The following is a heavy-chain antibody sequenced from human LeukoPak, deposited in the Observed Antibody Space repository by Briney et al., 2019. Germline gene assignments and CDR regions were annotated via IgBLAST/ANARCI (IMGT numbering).Heavy chain of an antibody. CDR2: ISTDGDST. D-gene: IGHD2-2*01. V-gene: IGHV3-64*02. CDR3: ARWGSTSCYDY. J-gene: IGHJ4*02. Sequence: GGSLRLSCAASGFTFSTYAMHWVRQAPGKGLEYVSAISTDGDSTYYADSVKGRFTISRDNSKNTLFLQMGSLRADDMAVYYCARWGSTSCYDYWGQGTLVTVSS. CDR1: GFTFSTYA.